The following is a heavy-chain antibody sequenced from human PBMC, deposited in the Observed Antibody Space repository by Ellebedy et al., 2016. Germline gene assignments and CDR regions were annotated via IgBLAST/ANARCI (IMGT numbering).Heavy chain of an antibody. CDR3: ARAQGYYGSSGYYNLRQPFDY. V-gene: IGHV1-69*13. CDR1: GGTFSSYA. J-gene: IGHJ4*02. D-gene: IGHD3-22*01. CDR2: IIPIFGTA. Sequence: SVKVSCXASGGTFSSYAISWVRQAPGHGLEWMGGIIPIFGTANYAQKFQGRVTITADESTSTAYMELSSLRSEDTAVYYCARAQGYYGSSGYYNLRQPFDYWGQGTLVTVSS.